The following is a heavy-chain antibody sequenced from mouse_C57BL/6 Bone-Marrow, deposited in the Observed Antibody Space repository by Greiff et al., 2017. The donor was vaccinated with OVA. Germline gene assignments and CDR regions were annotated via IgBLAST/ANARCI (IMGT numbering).Heavy chain of an antibody. CDR1: GYTFTSYW. Sequence: VQLQQPGAELVRPGSSVKLSCKASGYTFTSYWMHWVKQRPIQGLEWIGNIDPSDSETNYNQKFKDKATLTVDKSSSTAYMQLSSLTSEDSAVYYCARSHYYGSSPWLAYWGQGTLVTVSA. D-gene: IGHD1-1*01. CDR3: ARSHYYGSSPWLAY. CDR2: IDPSDSET. V-gene: IGHV1-52*01. J-gene: IGHJ3*01.